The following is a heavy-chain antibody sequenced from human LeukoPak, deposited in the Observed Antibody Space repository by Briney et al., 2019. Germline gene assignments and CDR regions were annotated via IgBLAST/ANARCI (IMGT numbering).Heavy chain of an antibody. D-gene: IGHD3-10*01. CDR2: VTWNSGDI. CDR1: GFTFDNYA. Sequence: PGRSLRLFCAASGFTFDNYAMHWVRQAPGKGLEWVSGVTWNSGDIDYADSVKGRFTISRDNAKNSLYLQMNNLRTDDMALYYCAKSGSYSSPYYFDYWGQGTLVTVSS. J-gene: IGHJ4*02. CDR3: AKSGSYSSPYYFDY. V-gene: IGHV3-9*03.